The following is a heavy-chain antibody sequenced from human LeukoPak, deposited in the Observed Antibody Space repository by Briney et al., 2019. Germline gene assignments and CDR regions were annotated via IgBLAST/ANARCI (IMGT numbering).Heavy chain of an antibody. Sequence: GGSLRLSCAAYGFTFSAYWMHWVRQAPGKGLVWVARLNSDGSTTDYADSVRGRFTISRDNARNTLYLQMNSLRADDTAVYYCARAGQYRFDYWGQGTLVTVSS. V-gene: IGHV3-74*01. CDR2: LNSDGSTT. CDR1: GFTFSAYW. J-gene: IGHJ4*02. CDR3: ARAGQYRFDY. D-gene: IGHD2-2*01.